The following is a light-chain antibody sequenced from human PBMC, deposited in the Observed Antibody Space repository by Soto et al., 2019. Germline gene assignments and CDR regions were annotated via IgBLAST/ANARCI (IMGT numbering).Light chain of an antibody. J-gene: IGLJ2*01. CDR1: SSDVGSYNL. CDR2: DVT. V-gene: IGLV2-23*02. Sequence: QSALTQPASVSGSPGQSITISCNGTSSDVGSYNLVSWYQQHPGKAPKLMILDVTKRPSGVSNRFSGSKSGNTASLTISGLQAEDEADYYCCSYAGSSTPVVFGGGTKLTVL. CDR3: CSYAGSSTPVV.